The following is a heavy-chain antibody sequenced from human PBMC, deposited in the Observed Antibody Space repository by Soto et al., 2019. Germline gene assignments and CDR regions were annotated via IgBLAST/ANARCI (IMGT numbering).Heavy chain of an antibody. D-gene: IGHD3-3*01. CDR1: GFTFSNYA. J-gene: IGHJ5*02. Sequence: EVQLLESGGGLVQPGGSLRLSCAASGFTFSNYAMSWVRQAPGKGLEWVSGISGSGGSTYYADSVKGRFTISRDTSKNTMYPQMNSLRAEDTAVYYCAKAGKELRFVEWSSPNWFDPGGQGTLVTVSS. V-gene: IGHV3-23*01. CDR2: ISGSGGST. CDR3: AKAGKELRFVEWSSPNWFDP.